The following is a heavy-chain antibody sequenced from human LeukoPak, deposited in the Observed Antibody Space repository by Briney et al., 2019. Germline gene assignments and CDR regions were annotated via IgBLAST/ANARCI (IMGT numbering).Heavy chain of an antibody. CDR3: AREMVAVAARSDY. V-gene: IGHV3-21*01. CDR2: ITSSSSHI. J-gene: IGHJ4*02. D-gene: IGHD6-19*01. CDR1: GFNFDSYS. Sequence: PGGSLRLSCAASGFNFDSYSMNWVRQAPGKGLEWVSSITSSSSHIFYADSVKGRFTISRDNAKNSLYLQMNRLRVEDTAVYYCAREMVAVAARSDYWGQGTLATVSS.